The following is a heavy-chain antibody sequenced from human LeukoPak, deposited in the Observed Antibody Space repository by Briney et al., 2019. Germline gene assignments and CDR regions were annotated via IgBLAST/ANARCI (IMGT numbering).Heavy chain of an antibody. V-gene: IGHV4-38-2*02. CDR3: ARDFPLFSNNYFGMDV. J-gene: IGHJ6*04. CDR1: GYSTSSGYH. Sequence: PSETLSLTCAVSGYSTSSGYHWGWIRQPPGRGLEWIASIYFTESAYYNPSLKSRVTMSLDTSKNQFSLKLTSVTAADTAVYYCARDFPLFSNNYFGMDVWGKGTTVTVSS. CDR2: IYFTESA.